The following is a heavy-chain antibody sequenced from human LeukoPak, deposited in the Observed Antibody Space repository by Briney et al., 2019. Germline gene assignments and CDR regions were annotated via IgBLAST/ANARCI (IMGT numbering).Heavy chain of an antibody. CDR3: ARDRWQWLVLGETYFDY. Sequence: ASVKVSCKASGYTFTSYGISWVRQAPGQGLEWMGRIIPILGIANYAQKFQGRVTITADKSTSTAYMELSSLRSEDTAVYYCARDRWQWLVLGETYFDYWGQGTLVTVSS. J-gene: IGHJ4*02. V-gene: IGHV1-69*04. CDR1: GYTFTSYG. D-gene: IGHD6-19*01. CDR2: IIPILGIA.